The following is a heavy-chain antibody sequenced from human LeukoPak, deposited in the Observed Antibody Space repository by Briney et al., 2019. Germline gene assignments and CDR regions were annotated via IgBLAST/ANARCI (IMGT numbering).Heavy chain of an antibody. V-gene: IGHV3-74*01. Sequence: PGGSLRLSCAASGFTFSNYWMHWVRQAPGKGLVWASRINSDGRSTNYADSVKGRFTISRDNVKNTLYLQMNSLRAEDTAVYYCARDLKQQLVRVYYYMDVWGKGTTVTVSS. D-gene: IGHD6-13*01. CDR3: ARDLKQQLVRVYYYMDV. J-gene: IGHJ6*03. CDR2: INSDGRST. CDR1: GFTFSNYW.